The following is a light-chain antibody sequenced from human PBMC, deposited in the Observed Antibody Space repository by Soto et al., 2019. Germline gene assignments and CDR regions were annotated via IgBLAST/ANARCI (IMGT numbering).Light chain of an antibody. Sequence: QSVLTQPPAVSGAPGQRVTISCTGSSSNIGSGYDVHWYQHLPGTAPKLLIYGNTNRPSGVPDRFSGSKSGTSASLAITGLQAEDEADYYCSSYTSSSGVFGTGTKVTVL. J-gene: IGLJ1*01. CDR1: SSNIGSGYD. CDR2: GNT. V-gene: IGLV1-40*01. CDR3: SSYTSSSGV.